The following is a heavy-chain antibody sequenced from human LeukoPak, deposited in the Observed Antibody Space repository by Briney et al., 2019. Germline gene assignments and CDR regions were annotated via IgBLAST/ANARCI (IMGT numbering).Heavy chain of an antibody. J-gene: IGHJ4*02. CDR3: VRDGATRLEFDY. CDR1: GFTFNNYS. V-gene: IGHV3-21*01. CDR2: ISAGGTYI. D-gene: IGHD4/OR15-4a*01. Sequence: GGSLRLSCAASGFTFNNYSMNWVPQAPGKGLEWVSSISAGGTYIHYADSVKGRFTISRDNAKNSLFMQMNNLRAEDTAVYYCVRDGATRLEFDYWGQGTLVTVSS.